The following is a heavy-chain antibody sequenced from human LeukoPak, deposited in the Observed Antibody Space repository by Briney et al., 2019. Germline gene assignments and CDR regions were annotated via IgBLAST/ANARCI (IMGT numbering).Heavy chain of an antibody. Sequence: SETLSLTCAVYGGSFSGYYWTWIRQPPGKGLEWIGEINHSGSTGYNPSLKSRVTISVDTSKNQFSLKVSSVTAADTAVYYCARDPPGRFLVAAAGTRPSQSGYWGQGTLVTVSS. CDR3: ARDPPGRFLVAAAGTRPSQSGY. CDR1: GGSFSGYY. V-gene: IGHV4-34*01. D-gene: IGHD6-13*01. J-gene: IGHJ4*02. CDR2: INHSGST.